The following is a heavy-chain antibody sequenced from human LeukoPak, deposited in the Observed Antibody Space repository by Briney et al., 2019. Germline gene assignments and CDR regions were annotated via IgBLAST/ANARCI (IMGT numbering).Heavy chain of an antibody. J-gene: IGHJ6*03. D-gene: IGHD2-2*01. CDR2: IDHTGST. V-gene: IGHV4-34*01. CDR3: ARGRYCDSTNCPYEGGFNYMDV. CDR1: GESFSGYH. Sequence: PSKTLSLTCAVYGESFSGYHWSWIRQTPGKGLEWIGKIDHTGSTIYNPSLKSRLTISVDTPKNQFSLELSSVTAADTAVYYCARGRYCDSTNCPYEGGFNYMDVWGKGTTVIVSS.